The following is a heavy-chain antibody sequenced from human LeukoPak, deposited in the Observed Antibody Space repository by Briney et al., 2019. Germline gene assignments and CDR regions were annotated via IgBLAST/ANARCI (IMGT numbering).Heavy chain of an antibody. CDR3: ARHRKGYSSGWYHQDYFDY. J-gene: IGHJ4*02. Sequence: PSETLSLTCTVSGGSISSYYWSWIRQPPGKGLEWIGYIYYSGSTNYNPSLKSRVTISVDTSKNQFSLKLSSVTAADTAVYYCARHRKGYSSGWYHQDYFDYWGQGTLVTVSS. D-gene: IGHD6-19*01. CDR1: GGSISSYY. CDR2: IYYSGST. V-gene: IGHV4-59*08.